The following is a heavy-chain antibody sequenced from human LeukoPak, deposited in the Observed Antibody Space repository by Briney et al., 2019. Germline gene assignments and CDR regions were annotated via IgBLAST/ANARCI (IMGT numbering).Heavy chain of an antibody. CDR2: LSGSGGST. V-gene: IGHV3-23*01. CDR3: AKSRSERPYSSSCPTEFDY. J-gene: IGHJ4*02. Sequence: GSLSLSCAASGFTFSSNALRWDRQGPGQGLEWVSALSGSGGSTYYEDSVKGRFTISRDNSTNTLYLQMNSFRAAATAEYYFAKSRSERPYSSSCPTEFDYWGQGTLVTVSS. D-gene: IGHD6-13*01. CDR1: GFTFSSNA.